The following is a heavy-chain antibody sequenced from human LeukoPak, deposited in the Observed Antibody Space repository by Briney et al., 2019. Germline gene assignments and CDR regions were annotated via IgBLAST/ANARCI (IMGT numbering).Heavy chain of an antibody. CDR3: ARSNRRSRIVGAAAAFDI. CDR1: GYSISSGYY. V-gene: IGHV4-38-2*02. D-gene: IGHD1-26*01. J-gene: IGHJ3*02. CDR2: IYHSGST. Sequence: KTSETLSLTCTVSGYSISSGYYWGWIRQPPGKGLEWIGSIYHSGSTYYNPSLKSRVTISVDTSKNQFPLKLSSVTAADTAVYYCARSNRRSRIVGAAAAFDIWGQGTMVTVSS.